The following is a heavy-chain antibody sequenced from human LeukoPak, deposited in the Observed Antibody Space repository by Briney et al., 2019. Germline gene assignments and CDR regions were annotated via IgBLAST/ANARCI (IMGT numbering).Heavy chain of an antibody. CDR2: ISIFSSTI. CDR1: GFTFSSYH. D-gene: IGHD1-26*01. CDR3: ARTNERELDY. J-gene: IGHJ4*02. Sequence: GGSLRLSCAVSGFTFSSYHTNWVRQAPGKGLEWVSYISIFSSTIYYADSVKGRFTISRDDANSLVYLQMNSLRAEDTAVYYCARTNERELDYWGQGTLVTVSS. V-gene: IGHV3-48*01.